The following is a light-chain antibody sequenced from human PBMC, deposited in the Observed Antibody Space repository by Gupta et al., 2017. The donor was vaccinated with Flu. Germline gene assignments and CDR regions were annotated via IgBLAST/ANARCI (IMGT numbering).Light chain of an antibody. J-gene: IGKJ2*03. CDR2: AAS. CDR3: RQGNSYPYS. V-gene: IGKV1-12*01. Sequence: DIHISQSPSSLSASVGDRVTITCRASQDISSWLVWYQQKPGKAPKLLIYAASSLQSGVPSRFSGSRSGTDFTLTISSLQPEDFATYYCRQGNSYPYSFGQGTKMEIK. CDR1: QDISSW.